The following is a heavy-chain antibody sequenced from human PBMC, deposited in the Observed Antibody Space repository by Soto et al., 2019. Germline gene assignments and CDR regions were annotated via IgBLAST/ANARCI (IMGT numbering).Heavy chain of an antibody. CDR3: ANPLTPSVAAYVLDN. CDR1: GFIFGCNA. CDR2: ISDTGGTI. V-gene: IGHV3-23*01. J-gene: IGHJ4*02. D-gene: IGHD3-9*01. Sequence: PGGSLSLSCAASGFIFGCNAFAWVRHPPAKVGELVSVISDTGGTIYYADSVKGRFTTTRENSKNPLYLHLTSLGADDTAIYYCANPLTPSVAAYVLDNWGQGALVTVSS.